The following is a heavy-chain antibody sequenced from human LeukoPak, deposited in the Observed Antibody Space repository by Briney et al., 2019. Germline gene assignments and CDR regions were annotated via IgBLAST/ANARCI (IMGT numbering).Heavy chain of an antibody. Sequence: PSETLSLTCAAYGGSFSGYYWGWIRQPPGKGLEWIGSIYYSGSTYYNPSLKSRVTISVDTSKNQFSLKLSSVTAADTAVYYCARTLSGGFLNWFDPWGQGTLVTVSS. CDR1: GGSFSGYY. D-gene: IGHD3-10*01. J-gene: IGHJ5*02. CDR3: ARTLSGGFLNWFDP. V-gene: IGHV4-39*01. CDR2: IYYSGST.